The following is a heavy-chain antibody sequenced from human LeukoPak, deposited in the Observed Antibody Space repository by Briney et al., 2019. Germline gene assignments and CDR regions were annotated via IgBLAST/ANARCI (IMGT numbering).Heavy chain of an antibody. V-gene: IGHV3-30-3*01. J-gene: IGHJ4*02. CDR1: GFTFSSYA. CDR3: ARHGSSSGWYLDY. Sequence: GGSLRLSCAASGFTFSSYAMPWVRQAPGKGLEWVAVISYDGGNKYYADSVKGRFTISRDNSKNTLYLQMNSLRAEDTAVYYCARHGSSSGWYLDYWGQGTLVTVSS. D-gene: IGHD6-19*01. CDR2: ISYDGGNK.